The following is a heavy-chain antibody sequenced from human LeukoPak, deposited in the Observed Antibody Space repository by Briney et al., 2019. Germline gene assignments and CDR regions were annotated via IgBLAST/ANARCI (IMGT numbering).Heavy chain of an antibody. CDR3: ARQYSYGNDAFDI. Sequence: SETLSLTYTVSGGSISSYYWSWIRQPPGKGLEWIGYIYYSGSTNYNPSLKSRVTISVDTSKNQFSLKLSSVTAADTAVYYCARQYSYGNDAFDIWGQGTMVTVSS. CDR2: IYYSGST. V-gene: IGHV4-59*08. J-gene: IGHJ3*02. CDR1: GGSISSYY. D-gene: IGHD5-18*01.